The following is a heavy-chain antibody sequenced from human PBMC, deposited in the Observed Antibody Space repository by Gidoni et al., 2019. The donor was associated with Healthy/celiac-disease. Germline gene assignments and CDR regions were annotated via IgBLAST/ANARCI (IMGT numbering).Heavy chain of an antibody. D-gene: IGHD6-6*01. J-gene: IGHJ4*02. Sequence: QLQLQESGPGLVKPSETLSLTCTVSGGSIRRSSYYWGWIRQPPGKGLEWIGSIYYSGRTYYNPALKCRVTISVDTSKNQFSLKLSSGTAADTAVYYCARIEYSSSSVYFDYWGQGTLVTVSS. V-gene: IGHV4-39*01. CDR2: IYYSGRT. CDR1: GGSIRRSSYY. CDR3: ARIEYSSSSVYFDY.